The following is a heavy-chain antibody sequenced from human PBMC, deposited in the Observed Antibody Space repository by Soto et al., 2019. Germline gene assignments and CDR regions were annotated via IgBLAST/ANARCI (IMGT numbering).Heavy chain of an antibody. CDR3: ARCAMRRGYDFWSGYYSRPVVDYYYYGMGV. J-gene: IGHJ6*02. D-gene: IGHD3-3*01. V-gene: IGHV3-30-3*01. CDR1: GFTFSSYA. Sequence: PGGSLRLSCAASGFTFSSYAMHWVRQAPGKGLEWVAVISYDGSNKYYADSVKGRFTISRDNSKNTLYLQMNSLRAEDTAVYYCARCAMRRGYDFWSGYYSRPVVDYYYYGMGVWGQGTTVTVSS. CDR2: ISYDGSNK.